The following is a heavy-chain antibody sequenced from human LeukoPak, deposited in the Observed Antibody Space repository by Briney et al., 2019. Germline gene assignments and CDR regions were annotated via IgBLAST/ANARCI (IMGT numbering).Heavy chain of an antibody. CDR2: IIPMFGTA. Sequence: ASVKVSCKASGGTFSSHAISWVRQAPGQGLEWMGGIIPMFGTANYAQKFQGRVTITTDESTSTAYMELSSLGSEDTAMYYCARVFARGGEISGSYYYYWGQGTLVTVSS. CDR3: ARVFARGGEISGSYYYY. D-gene: IGHD1-26*01. V-gene: IGHV1-69*05. J-gene: IGHJ4*02. CDR1: GGTFSSHA.